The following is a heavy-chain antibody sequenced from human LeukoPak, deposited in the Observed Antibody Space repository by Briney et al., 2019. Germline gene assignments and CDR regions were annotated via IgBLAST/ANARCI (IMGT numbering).Heavy chain of an antibody. J-gene: IGHJ4*02. V-gene: IGHV3-48*04. CDR1: GFTFSSYA. Sequence: GGSLRLSCAASGFTFSSYAMSWVRQAPGKGLEWVSYMSSSGSTIYYADSVKGRFTISRDNAKNSLYLQMNSLRAEDTAVYYCARESRQWLVLGGVDYWGQGTLVTVSS. CDR3: ARESRQWLVLGGVDY. CDR2: MSSSGSTI. D-gene: IGHD6-19*01.